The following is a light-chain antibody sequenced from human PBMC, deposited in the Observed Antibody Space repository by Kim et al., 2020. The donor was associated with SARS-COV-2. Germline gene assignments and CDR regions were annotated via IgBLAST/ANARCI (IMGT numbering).Light chain of an antibody. Sequence: LSPGENATLSCRASQSVSSYLAWYQQKPGQAPRLLIYDASNRATGIPARFSGSGSGTDFTLTINSLEPEDFAVYYCQQRTDWPLTFGGGTKVDIK. V-gene: IGKV3-11*01. CDR2: DAS. CDR1: QSVSSY. CDR3: QQRTDWPLT. J-gene: IGKJ4*01.